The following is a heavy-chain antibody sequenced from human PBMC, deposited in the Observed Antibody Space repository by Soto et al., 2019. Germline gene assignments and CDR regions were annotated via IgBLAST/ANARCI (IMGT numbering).Heavy chain of an antibody. V-gene: IGHV5-10-1*01. CDR2: IDPSDSYT. CDR3: ARIAVVPAARKHYYYYYGMDV. CDR1: GYSFTSYW. J-gene: IGHJ6*02. Sequence: GESLKISCKGSGYSFTSYWISWVRQMPGKGLEWMGRIDPSDSYTNYSPSFQGHVTISADKSISTAYLQWSSLKASDTAMYYCARIAVVPAARKHYYYYYGMDVWGQGTTVTVSS. D-gene: IGHD2-2*01.